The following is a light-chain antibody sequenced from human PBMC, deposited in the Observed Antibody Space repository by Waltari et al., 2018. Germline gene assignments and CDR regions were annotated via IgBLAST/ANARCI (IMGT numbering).Light chain of an antibody. J-gene: IGKJ1*01. CDR2: YAS. V-gene: IGKV6D-21*02. Sequence: EIVLTQSPDFQSVTPKEKVTITCRASQSIGTSVHWYQQKPYQSPKLIIKYASQSISGVPSRFSGSGSGTGFTLSINSLEAEDAAVYYCHQSNGLPRTFGQGTKVEIK. CDR3: HQSNGLPRT. CDR1: QSIGTS.